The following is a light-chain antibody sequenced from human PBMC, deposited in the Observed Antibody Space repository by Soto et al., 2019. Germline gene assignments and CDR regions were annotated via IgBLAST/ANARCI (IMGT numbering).Light chain of an antibody. CDR3: LNTAKLPRT. J-gene: IGKJ1*01. Sequence: DIVMTQTPLSSPVTLGQPASISCRSSQSLVDSAGNTHLSWLQQRQGQPPRLVIHQVSNRFTGVPDRLNASGAGTDFTLQFSRGEAEEVVLYYFLNTAKLPRTFGQGTKGEIK. V-gene: IGKV2-24*01. CDR2: QVS. CDR1: QSLVDSAGNTH.